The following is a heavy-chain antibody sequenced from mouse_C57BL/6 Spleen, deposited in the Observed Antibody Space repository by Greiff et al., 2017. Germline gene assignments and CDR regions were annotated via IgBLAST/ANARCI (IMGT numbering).Heavy chain of an antibody. CDR3: ARGGFLYARDY. CDR2: IDPSDSYT. Sequence: QVQLQQPGAELVMPGASVKLSCKASGYTFTRYWMHWVKQRPGQGLEWLGAIDPSDSYTNYNQKFKGKSTLTVDKSSSTAYMQLSSLTSEDSAVYYCARGGFLYARDYWGQGTSGTVSS. CDR1: GYTFTRYW. J-gene: IGHJ4*01. V-gene: IGHV1-69*01.